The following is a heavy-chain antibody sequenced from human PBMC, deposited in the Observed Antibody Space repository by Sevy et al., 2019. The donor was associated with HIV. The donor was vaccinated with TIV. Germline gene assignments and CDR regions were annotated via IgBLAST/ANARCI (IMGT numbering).Heavy chain of an antibody. D-gene: IGHD2-2*02. Sequence: GGSLRLSCAASGFTFSSYAMHWVRQAPGKGLEWVAVISYDGSNKYYADSVKGRFTISRDNSKNTLYLQMNSLGAEDTAVYYCARDRVYCSSTSCYNYYYYGMDVWGQGTTVTVSS. CDR3: ARDRVYCSSTSCYNYYYYGMDV. CDR1: GFTFSSYA. V-gene: IGHV3-30*04. CDR2: ISYDGSNK. J-gene: IGHJ6*02.